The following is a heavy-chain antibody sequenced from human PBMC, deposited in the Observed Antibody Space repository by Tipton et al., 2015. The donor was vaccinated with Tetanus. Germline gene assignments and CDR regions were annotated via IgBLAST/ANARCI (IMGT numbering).Heavy chain of an antibody. J-gene: IGHJ4*02. CDR1: GGSISSYY. Sequence: TLSLTCTVSGGSISSYYWSWIRQPPGKGLEWIGYIYYSXSTNYXPPLKSRVTISVDTSKNQFSLKLSSVTAADTAVYYCARGGLGGYLRDWGQGTLVTVSS. CDR3: ARGGLGGYLRD. D-gene: IGHD1-26*01. CDR2: IYYSXST. V-gene: IGHV4-59*01.